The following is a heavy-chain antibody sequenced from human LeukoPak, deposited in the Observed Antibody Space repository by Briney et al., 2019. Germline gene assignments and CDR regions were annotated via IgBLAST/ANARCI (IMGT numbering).Heavy chain of an antibody. CDR2: ISSSSSYI. Sequence: PGGSLRLSCAASGFTFSTYSMNWVRQAPGKGLEWVSSISSSSSYIYYADSVKGRFTISRDNAKNSLYLQMNSLRAEDTAVYYCARAPREQWLVPSLDYWGQGTLVTVSS. CDR1: GFTFSTYS. J-gene: IGHJ4*02. D-gene: IGHD6-19*01. V-gene: IGHV3-21*01. CDR3: ARAPREQWLVPSLDY.